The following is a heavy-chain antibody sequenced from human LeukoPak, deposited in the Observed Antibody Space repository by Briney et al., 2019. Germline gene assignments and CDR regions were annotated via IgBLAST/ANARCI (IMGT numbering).Heavy chain of an antibody. V-gene: IGHV3-21*04. Sequence: GGSLRLSCAASGFTFSRYSMNWVRQAPGKGLEWVSSINSSSSYIYYADSVKGRFTISRDNAKNSLYLQMNSLRAEDTAVYNCANHHYYDSSGYIHREWFDPWGQGTLVTVPS. D-gene: IGHD3-22*01. CDR3: ANHHYYDSSGYIHREWFDP. CDR2: INSSSSYI. CDR1: GFTFSRYS. J-gene: IGHJ5*02.